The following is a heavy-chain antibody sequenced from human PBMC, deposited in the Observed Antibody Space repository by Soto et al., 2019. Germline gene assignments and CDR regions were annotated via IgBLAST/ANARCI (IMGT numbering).Heavy chain of an antibody. CDR3: ASHLKFGYCSGGSCHYYYYYMDV. D-gene: IGHD2-15*01. J-gene: IGHJ6*03. CDR2: IIPILGIA. Sequence: ASVKVSCKASGGTFSSYTISWVRQAPGQGLEWMGRIIPILGIANYAQKFQGRVTITADKSTSTAYMELSSLRSEDTAVYYCASHLKFGYCSGGSCHYYYYYMDVWGKGTTVTVSS. CDR1: GGTFSSYT. V-gene: IGHV1-69*02.